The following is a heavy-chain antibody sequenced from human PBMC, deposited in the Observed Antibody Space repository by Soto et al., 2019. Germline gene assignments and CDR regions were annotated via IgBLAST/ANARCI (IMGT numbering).Heavy chain of an antibody. CDR3: ASSGWETYYFDY. CDR2: IYYSGST. V-gene: IGHV4-59*01. D-gene: IGHD6-19*01. J-gene: IGHJ4*02. Sequence: SDTLSLTCTVFGGSISSYYWSWIRQPPGKGLEWIGYIYYSGSTNYNPSLKSRVTISVDTSKNQFSLKLSSVTAADTAVYYCASSGWETYYFDYWGQGTLVTVSS. CDR1: GGSISSYY.